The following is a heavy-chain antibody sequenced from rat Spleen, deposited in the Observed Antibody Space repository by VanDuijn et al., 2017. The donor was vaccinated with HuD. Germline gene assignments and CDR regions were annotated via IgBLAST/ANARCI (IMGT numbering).Heavy chain of an antibody. CDR2: MWYDGDP. Sequence: QVQLKESGPGLVQPSETLSLTCTVSGFSLSSYSVSWVRQSAGKGPEWMGRMWYDGDPAYNSALKSRLSISRDTSKSQVFLKMNSLQTEDTATYYCARDLYGGYTDYWGQGVMVTVSS. CDR1: GFSLSSYS. V-gene: IGHV2-34*01. CDR3: ARDLYGGYTDY. D-gene: IGHD1-11*01. J-gene: IGHJ2*01.